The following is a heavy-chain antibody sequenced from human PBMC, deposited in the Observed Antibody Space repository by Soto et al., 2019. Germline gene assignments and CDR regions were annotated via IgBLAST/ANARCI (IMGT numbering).Heavy chain of an antibody. V-gene: IGHV3-7*04. CDR3: ARASYYYGSGSRS. CDR1: GFTFSSYW. D-gene: IGHD3-10*01. Sequence: PGGSLRLSCAASGFTFSSYWMSWVRQAPGKGLEWAANIKQDGSEKYYVDSVKGRFTISRDNAKNSLYLQMNSLRAEDTAVYYCARASYYYGSGSRSWGQGTLVTVSS. CDR2: IKQDGSEK. J-gene: IGHJ5*02.